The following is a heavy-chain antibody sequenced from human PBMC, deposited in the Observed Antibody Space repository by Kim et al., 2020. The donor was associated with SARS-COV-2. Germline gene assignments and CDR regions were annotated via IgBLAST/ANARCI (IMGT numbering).Heavy chain of an antibody. CDR2: INGDGGRT. CDR1: GFTFVNYA. J-gene: IGHJ6*02. D-gene: IGHD3-22*01. CDR3: ARWDGDSTGYYYHGLDV. Sequence: GGSLRLSCAASGFTFVNYAMHWVRQVPGKGLEWVSHINGDGGRTYYAGSVRGRFTISRDNSKNSLYLQMNDLRIEDTALYYCARWDGDSTGYYYHGLDVWGQGTTVAVSS. V-gene: IGHV3-43*02.